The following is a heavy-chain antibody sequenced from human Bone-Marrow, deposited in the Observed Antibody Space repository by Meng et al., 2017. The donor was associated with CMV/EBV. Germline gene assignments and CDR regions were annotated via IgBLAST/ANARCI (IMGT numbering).Heavy chain of an antibody. V-gene: IGHV1-18*01. CDR2: ISAYNGNT. Sequence: ASVKVSCKASGYTFTSYGISWVRQAPGQGLEWMGWISAYNGNTNYAQKLQGRVTMTTDTSTSTAYMELRSLRSDDTAVYYCARDIVVVSAAHFSYYYYYGMDVWGQGTTVTVSS. D-gene: IGHD2-2*01. CDR1: GYTFTSYG. CDR3: ARDIVVVSAAHFSYYYYYGMDV. J-gene: IGHJ6*01.